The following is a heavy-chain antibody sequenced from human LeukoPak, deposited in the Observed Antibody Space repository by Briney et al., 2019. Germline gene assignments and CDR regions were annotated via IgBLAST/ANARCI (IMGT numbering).Heavy chain of an antibody. CDR1: GGTFSSYA. V-gene: IGHV1-69*05. Sequence: SVKVSCKASGGTFSSYAISWVRQAPGQGLEWMGGIIPIFGTANYAQKFQGRVTITTDESTSTAYMELSSLRSEDTAVYYCAKGLQWELPLDYWGQGTLVTVSS. CDR2: IIPIFGTA. CDR3: AKGLQWELPLDY. J-gene: IGHJ4*02. D-gene: IGHD1-26*01.